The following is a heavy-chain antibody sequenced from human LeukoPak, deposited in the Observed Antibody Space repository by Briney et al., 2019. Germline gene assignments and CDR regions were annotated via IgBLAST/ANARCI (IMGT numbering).Heavy chain of an antibody. D-gene: IGHD5-18*01. CDR3: ARYWGVQLWPHWYFDL. V-gene: IGHV4-59*01. CDR1: GSSISSYY. J-gene: IGHJ2*01. CDR2: IYYSGST. Sequence: SETLSLTCTVSGSSISSYYWSWFRQTPGKGPEWIGYIYYSGSTKYNPSLKSRVTISVDRSKNQFSLKLNSVTAADTAVYYCARYWGVQLWPHWYFDLWGRGSLVTVSS.